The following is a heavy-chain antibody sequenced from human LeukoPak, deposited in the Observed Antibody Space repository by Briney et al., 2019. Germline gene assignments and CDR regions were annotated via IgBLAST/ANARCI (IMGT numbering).Heavy chain of an antibody. J-gene: IGHJ6*03. Sequence: SETLSLTCTVSGCSISTYYWSWIRQPPGEGLEWIGYIYSSGTTIYNPSLKSRVTMSEDTSKNQLSLRLSSVTAADTAVYYCARWFCISNTCYHMDVWGKGTTVTVSS. D-gene: IGHD2-2*01. V-gene: IGHV4-59*01. CDR1: GCSISTYY. CDR2: IYSSGTT. CDR3: ARWFCISNTCYHMDV.